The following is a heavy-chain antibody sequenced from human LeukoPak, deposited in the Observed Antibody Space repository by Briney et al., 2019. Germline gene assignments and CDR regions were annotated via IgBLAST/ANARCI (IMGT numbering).Heavy chain of an antibody. V-gene: IGHV3-23*01. CDR1: GFTFSSYG. Sequence: TGGSLRLSCAASGFTFSSYGMSWVRQAPGKGLEWVSAISGSGGSTYYADSVKGRFTISRDNSKNTLYLQMNSLRAEDTAVYYCAKVKFGDDTVGYFDYWGQGTLVTVSS. CDR3: AKVKFGDDTVGYFDY. CDR2: ISGSGGST. D-gene: IGHD3-10*01. J-gene: IGHJ4*02.